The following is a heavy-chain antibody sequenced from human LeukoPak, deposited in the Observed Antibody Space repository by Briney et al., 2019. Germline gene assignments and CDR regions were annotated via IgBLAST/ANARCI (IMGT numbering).Heavy chain of an antibody. D-gene: IGHD3-3*01. Sequence: ASVKVSCKASGGTFSSYSISWVRQAPGQGLEWMVGIIPIFGTANYAQKFQGRVTITTDESTSTAYMELSNLRSEDTALYYCARESVARSGRPVGYFDSWGQGTLVTVSS. CDR3: ARESVARSGRPVGYFDS. CDR2: IIPIFGTA. J-gene: IGHJ4*02. V-gene: IGHV1-69*05. CDR1: GGTFSSYS.